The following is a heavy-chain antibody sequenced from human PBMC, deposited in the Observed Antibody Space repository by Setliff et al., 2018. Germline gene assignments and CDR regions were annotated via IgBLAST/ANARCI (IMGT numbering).Heavy chain of an antibody. CDR3: ARHALSFDSAWDV. V-gene: IGHV4-59*08. J-gene: IGHJ6*04. Sequence: NPSETLSLTCSVSGASITSYYWSWIRQPPGKGLEWIAYIHNNGRIKYNPALKSRVTISLDTSKNQFSLNLNSATAADTAVYYCARHALSFDSAWDVWGKGTTVTVSS. CDR2: IHNNGRI. CDR1: GASITSYY. D-gene: IGHD3-9*01.